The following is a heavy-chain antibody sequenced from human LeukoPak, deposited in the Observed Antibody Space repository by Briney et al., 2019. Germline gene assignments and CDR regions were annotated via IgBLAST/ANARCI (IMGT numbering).Heavy chain of an antibody. V-gene: IGHV3-23*01. CDR3: AKYRYYGSGSYRDAFDI. J-gene: IGHJ3*02. CDR2: LRGSGGST. CDR1: GFTFRCYA. Sequence: GGSLRLSCAASGFTFRCYAMSWVRPAPRTRLHLVSALRGSGGSTYYADSVKGRFTISRDNSKNTLYLQMNSLRAEDTAVYYCAKYRYYGSGSYRDAFDIWGQGTMVTVSS. D-gene: IGHD3-10*01.